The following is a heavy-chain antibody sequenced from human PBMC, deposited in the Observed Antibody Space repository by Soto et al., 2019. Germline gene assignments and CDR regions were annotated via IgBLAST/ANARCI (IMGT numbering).Heavy chain of an antibody. V-gene: IGHV1-46*01. D-gene: IGHD2-2*01. Sequence: ASVKVSCKASGYTFTSYYMHWVRQAPGQGLEWMGIINPSGGSTSYAQKFQGRVTMTRDTSTSTVYMELSSLRSEDTAVYYCARGCSSTSPYYYYYYGMDVWGQGTTVPVSS. J-gene: IGHJ6*02. CDR1: GYTFTSYY. CDR2: INPSGGST. CDR3: ARGCSSTSPYYYYYYGMDV.